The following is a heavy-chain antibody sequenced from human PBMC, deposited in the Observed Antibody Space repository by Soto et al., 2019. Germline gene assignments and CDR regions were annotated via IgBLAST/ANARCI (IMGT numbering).Heavy chain of an antibody. CDR3: AREDYGDYNYGMDV. D-gene: IGHD4-17*01. Sequence: QVQLVESGGGVVQPGRSLRLSCAASGFTFSSYAMHWVRQAPGKGLEWVAVISYDGSNKYYADSVKGRFTISRDNSKNTRYLQMNSLRAEDTAVYYCAREDYGDYNYGMDVWGQGTTVTVSS. CDR2: ISYDGSNK. V-gene: IGHV3-30-3*01. CDR1: GFTFSSYA. J-gene: IGHJ6*02.